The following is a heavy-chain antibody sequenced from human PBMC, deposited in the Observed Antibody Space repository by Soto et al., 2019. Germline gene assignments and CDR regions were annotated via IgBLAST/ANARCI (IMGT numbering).Heavy chain of an antibody. D-gene: IGHD6-13*01. CDR2: INGDGSST. CDR1: GFTFSVYW. J-gene: IGHJ4*02. V-gene: IGHV3-74*01. CDR3: ARGFSSSWYVVY. Sequence: GGSLILSCAASGFTFSVYWIHWVRQAPGKGLVWVSRINGDGSSTSYADSVKGRFTISRDNAKNTLYLQMNSLRAEDTAVYYCARGFSSSWYVVYWGQGTLVTVSS.